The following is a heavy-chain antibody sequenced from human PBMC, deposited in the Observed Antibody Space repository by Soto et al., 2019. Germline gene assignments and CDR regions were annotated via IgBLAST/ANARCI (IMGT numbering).Heavy chain of an antibody. V-gene: IGHV4-59*01. CDR1: GGSISSYY. J-gene: IGHJ5*02. D-gene: IGHD1-26*01. CDR3: ARSLYSGSYTNWFDP. CDR2: IYYSGST. Sequence: PSETLSLTCTVSGGSISSYYWSWIRQPPGKGLEYIGYIYYSGSTYYNPSLKSRVTISVDTSKKQFSLKLSSVTAADTAVYYCARSLYSGSYTNWFDPWGQGTLVTVSS.